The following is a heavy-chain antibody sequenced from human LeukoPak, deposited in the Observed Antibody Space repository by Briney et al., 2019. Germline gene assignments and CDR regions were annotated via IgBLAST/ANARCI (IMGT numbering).Heavy chain of an antibody. CDR3: ARDLQNYYGIDV. CDR2: ISSSSSTI. Sequence: GGFLRLSCAASGFTFNNYNMNWVRQAPGKGLEWVSYISSSSSTIYYADSVKGRFTISRDNAKNSLYLQMNSLRAEDTAVYYCARDLQNYYGIDVWGQGTTVTVSS. J-gene: IGHJ6*02. CDR1: GFTFNNYN. V-gene: IGHV3-48*01.